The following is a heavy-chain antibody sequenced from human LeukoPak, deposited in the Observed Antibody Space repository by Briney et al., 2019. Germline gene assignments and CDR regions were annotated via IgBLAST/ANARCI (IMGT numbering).Heavy chain of an antibody. Sequence: GESLNISCNGSGYTFTTYWIGWVRQMPGKGLEWMGIIYPCDSDTRYSPSFQGQVTISADKSISTAYLQWSSLKASDTAMYYCARQKSAYDSEFDYWGQGTLVTVSS. CDR3: ARQKSAYDSEFDY. D-gene: IGHD3-3*01. J-gene: IGHJ4*02. V-gene: IGHV5-51*01. CDR1: GYTFTTYW. CDR2: IYPCDSDT.